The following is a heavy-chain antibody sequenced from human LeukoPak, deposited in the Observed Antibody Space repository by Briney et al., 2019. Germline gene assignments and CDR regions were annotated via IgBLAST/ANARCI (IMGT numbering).Heavy chain of an antibody. CDR2: ISGSGGST. Sequence: PPGGSLRLSCAASGFTFSSYAMSWVRQAPGKGLEWVSAISGSGGSTYYADSVKGRFTISRDNSKNTLYLQMNSLRAEGTAVYYCAKGGYDFWSGYPRFDPWGQGTLVTVSS. J-gene: IGHJ5*02. D-gene: IGHD3-3*01. CDR1: GFTFSSYA. CDR3: AKGGYDFWSGYPRFDP. V-gene: IGHV3-23*01.